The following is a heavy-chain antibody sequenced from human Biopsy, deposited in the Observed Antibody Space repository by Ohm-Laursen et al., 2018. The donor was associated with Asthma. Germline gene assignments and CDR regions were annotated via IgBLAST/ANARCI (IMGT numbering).Heavy chain of an antibody. V-gene: IGHV3-53*01. Sequence: SLRLSCAASGFAVSRDHMFWVRQAPGKGLEWVSVIYSGGTSHTADSVRGRFTISRDYSKNTLYLQMHSLRAEDTAVYYCAREGVAGTHIEDWGQGTLVTVSS. J-gene: IGHJ4*02. CDR2: IYSGGTS. D-gene: IGHD6-19*01. CDR3: AREGVAGTHIED. CDR1: GFAVSRDH.